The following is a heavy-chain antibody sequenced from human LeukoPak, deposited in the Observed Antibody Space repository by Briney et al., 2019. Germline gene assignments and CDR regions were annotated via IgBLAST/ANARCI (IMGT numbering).Heavy chain of an antibody. CDR3: ARETGDY. V-gene: IGHV3-30*04. J-gene: IGHJ4*02. CDR2: ISSDGNNK. Sequence: GGSLRLSCVASRFIFRNYGMHWVRQAPGKGLEWVAFISSDGNNKDYAESVKGRFSISRDNAKNSLYLQMSSLRAEDTAVYYCARETGDYWGQGTLVTVSS. CDR1: RFIFRNYG.